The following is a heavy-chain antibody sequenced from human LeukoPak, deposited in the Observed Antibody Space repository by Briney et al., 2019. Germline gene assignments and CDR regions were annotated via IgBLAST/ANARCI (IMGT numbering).Heavy chain of an antibody. V-gene: IGHV3-33*01. Sequence: PGGPLRLSCAASGFTFSSYGMHWVRQAPGKGLEWVAVIWYDGSNKYYADSVKGRFTISRDNSKNTLYLQMNSLRAEDTAVYYCARGAGYDSYYFDYWGQGTLVTVSS. CDR3: ARGAGYDSYYFDY. CDR1: GFTFSSYG. CDR2: IWYDGSNK. D-gene: IGHD5-12*01. J-gene: IGHJ4*02.